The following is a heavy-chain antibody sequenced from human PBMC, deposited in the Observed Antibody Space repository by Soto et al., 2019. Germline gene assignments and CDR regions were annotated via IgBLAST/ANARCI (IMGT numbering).Heavy chain of an antibody. J-gene: IGHJ4*02. CDR1: GFTLSSYG. Sequence: GGSTKLSCAAAGFTLSSYGMHWVRKDPGKGLEWVAVISYDGSNKYYADSVKGRFTISRDNSKNTLYLQMNSLRAEDTAVYYCAKPWSPYSSSWYLYYWGQGTLVTVSS. D-gene: IGHD6-13*01. CDR2: ISYDGSNK. V-gene: IGHV3-30*18. CDR3: AKPWSPYSSSWYLYY.